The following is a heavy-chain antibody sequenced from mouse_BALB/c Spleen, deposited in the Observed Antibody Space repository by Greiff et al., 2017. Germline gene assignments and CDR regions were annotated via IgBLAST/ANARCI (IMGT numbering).Heavy chain of an antibody. CDR2: IYPGGGYT. Sequence: VQLQQSGAELVRPGTSVKISCKASGYTFTNYWLGWVKQRPGHGLEWIGDIYPGGGYTNYNEKFKGKATLTAETSSSTAYMQLSSLTSEDSAVYFCARLGDYDGFCYAMDYWGQGTSVTVSS. CDR3: ARLGDYDGFCYAMDY. D-gene: IGHD2-4*01. V-gene: IGHV1-63*02. CDR1: GYTFTNYW. J-gene: IGHJ4*01.